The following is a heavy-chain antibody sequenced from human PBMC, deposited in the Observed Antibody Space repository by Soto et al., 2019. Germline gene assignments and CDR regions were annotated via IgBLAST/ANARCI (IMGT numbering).Heavy chain of an antibody. J-gene: IGHJ4*02. D-gene: IGHD3-10*01. CDR2: IWYDGSNK. CDR3: ARDRGGSGSFDY. CDR1: GFTFSSYG. V-gene: IGHV3-33*01. Sequence: QVQLVESGGGVVQPGRSLRLSCAASGFTFSSYGMHWVRQAPGKGLEWVAVIWYDGSNKYYADSVKGRFTISRDNSKNTLYRQMNSLRAEDTAVYYCARDRGGSGSFDYWGQGTLVTVSS.